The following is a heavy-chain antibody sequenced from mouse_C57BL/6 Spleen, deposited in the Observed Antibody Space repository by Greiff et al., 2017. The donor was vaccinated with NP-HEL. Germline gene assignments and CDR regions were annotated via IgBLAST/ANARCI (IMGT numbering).Heavy chain of an antibody. Sequence: QVQLQQPGAELVKPGASVKMSCKASGYTFTSYWITWVKQRPGQGLEWIGDIYPGSGSTNYNEKFKSKATLTVDTSSSTAYMQLSSLTSEDSAVYDCARRITTVVAPMDYWGQGTSVTVSS. CDR3: ARRITTVVAPMDY. J-gene: IGHJ4*01. CDR2: IYPGSGST. D-gene: IGHD1-1*01. CDR1: GYTFTSYW. V-gene: IGHV1-55*01.